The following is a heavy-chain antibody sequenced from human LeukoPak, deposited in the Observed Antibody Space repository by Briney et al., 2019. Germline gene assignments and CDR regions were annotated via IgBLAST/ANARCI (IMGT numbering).Heavy chain of an antibody. J-gene: IGHJ4*02. CDR3: AQDSRASMVRGVLGW. V-gene: IGHV3-48*01. D-gene: IGHD3-10*01. Sequence: PGGSLRLSCAASGFTFSSYWMSWVRQAPGKGLEWVSYISSSGSTIYYADSVKGRFTISRDNSKNTLYLQMNSLRSEDTAVYYCAQDSRASMVRGVLGWWGQGTLVTVSS. CDR2: ISSSGSTI. CDR1: GFTFSSYW.